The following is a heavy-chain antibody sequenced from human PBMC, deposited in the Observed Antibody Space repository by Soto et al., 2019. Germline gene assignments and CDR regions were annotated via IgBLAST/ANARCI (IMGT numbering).Heavy chain of an antibody. CDR2: ISSSGSTI. J-gene: IGHJ6*03. D-gene: IGHD3-10*01. CDR1: GFTFSDYY. V-gene: IGHV3-11*01. CDR3: ARGSYFSGYYYYYMDV. Sequence: LGGSLRLSCAASGFTFSDYYMSWIRQAPGKGLEWVSYISSSGSTIYYADSVKGRFTISRDNAKNSLYLQMNSLRAEDTAVYYCARGSYFSGYYYYYMDVWGKGTTVTVSS.